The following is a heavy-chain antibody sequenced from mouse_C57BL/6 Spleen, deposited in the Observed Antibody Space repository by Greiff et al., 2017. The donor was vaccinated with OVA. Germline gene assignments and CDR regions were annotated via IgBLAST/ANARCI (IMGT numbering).Heavy chain of an antibody. CDR1: GYSITSGYY. J-gene: IGHJ3*01. CDR2: ISYDGSN. V-gene: IGHV3-6*01. CDR3: AREEDDGGCAY. D-gene: IGHD2-3*01. Sequence: DVQLQESGPGLVKPSQSLSLTCSVTGYSITSGYYWNWIRQFPGNKLEWMAYISYDGSNTYNPTLKNRISITPDTSKNQFLLKLNSVTTEDTATYYCAREEDDGGCAYWGQGTLVTVSA.